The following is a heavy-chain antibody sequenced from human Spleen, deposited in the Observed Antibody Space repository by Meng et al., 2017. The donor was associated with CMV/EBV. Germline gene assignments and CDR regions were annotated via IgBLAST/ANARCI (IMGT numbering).Heavy chain of an antibody. V-gene: IGHV3-23*03. CDR2: IYSGGGST. CDR1: GVTFGSYA. Sequence: SGVTFGSYAMSWVRQAPGKGLEWVSVIYSGGGSTDYADSVKGRFTISRDNSKNTLYLQMNSLRAEDTAVYYCAKDRRTDSNGYYYDFWGQGTLVTVSS. D-gene: IGHD3-22*01. J-gene: IGHJ4*02. CDR3: AKDRRTDSNGYYYDF.